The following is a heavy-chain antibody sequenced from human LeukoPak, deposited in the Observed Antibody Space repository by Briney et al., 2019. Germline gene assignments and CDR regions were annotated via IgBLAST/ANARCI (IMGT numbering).Heavy chain of an antibody. V-gene: IGHV1-46*01. D-gene: IGHD5-18*01. CDR1: GYTFTSYY. Sequence: GASVKVSCKASGYTFTSYYLHWVRQAPGQGLEWMGIINPSGGTTSYAQKFQGRVTMTRDTSTSTIYMELSSLRSEDTAVYYCASGLSVTVYSVGSYFDYWGQGTLVTVSS. J-gene: IGHJ4*02. CDR2: INPSGGTT. CDR3: ASGLSVTVYSVGSYFDY.